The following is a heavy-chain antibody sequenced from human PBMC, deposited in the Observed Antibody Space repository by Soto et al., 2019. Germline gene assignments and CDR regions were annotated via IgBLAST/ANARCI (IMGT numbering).Heavy chain of an antibody. CDR2: IYYSGTT. V-gene: IGHV4-61*05. J-gene: IGHJ6*02. D-gene: IGHD3-9*01. CDR1: GGSISSSSYY. CDR3: GGSILTGYYNGMDV. Sequence: SETLSLTCTVSGGSISSSSYYWGWIRQPPGKGLEWIGYIYYSGTTNYNPSLKSRVTTSLDTSKNQFSLKLSSVTAADTALYYCGGSILTGYYNGMDVWGQGTTVTVSS.